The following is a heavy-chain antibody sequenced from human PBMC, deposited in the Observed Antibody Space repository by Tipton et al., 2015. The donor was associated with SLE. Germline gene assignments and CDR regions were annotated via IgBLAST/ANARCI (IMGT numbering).Heavy chain of an antibody. J-gene: IGHJ6*02. CDR2: INHSGST. V-gene: IGHV4-39*07. D-gene: IGHD2-21*01. CDR3: AGGDCGGDCYTDYYGMDV. Sequence: TLSLTCTVSGDSISTNTYYWGWIRQSPGKGLESIGEINHSGSTNYNPSLKSRVTISVDTSKNQFSLKLSSVTAADTAVYYCAGGDCGGDCYTDYYGMDVGGQGTTVIVSS. CDR1: GDSISTNTYY.